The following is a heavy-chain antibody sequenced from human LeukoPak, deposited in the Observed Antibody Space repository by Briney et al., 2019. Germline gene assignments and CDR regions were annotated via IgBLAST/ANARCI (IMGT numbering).Heavy chain of an antibody. J-gene: IGHJ6*03. D-gene: IGHD6-13*01. CDR2: IYYSGST. CDR3: ARVGAGYSSSWYVRSSIHYYYYYMDV. CDR1: GGSISSSSYY. Sequence: NSSETLSLTCTVSGGSISSSSYYWGWIRQPPGKGLEWIGSIYYSGSTYYNPSLKSRVTISVDTSKNQFSLKLSSVTAADTAVYYCARVGAGYSSSWYVRSSIHYYYYYMDVWGKGTTVTVSS. V-gene: IGHV4-39*07.